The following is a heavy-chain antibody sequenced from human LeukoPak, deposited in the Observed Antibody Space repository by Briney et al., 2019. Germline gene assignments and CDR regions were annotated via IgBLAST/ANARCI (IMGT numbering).Heavy chain of an antibody. J-gene: IGHJ2*01. CDR3: ARRGSGASLEYYFDL. Sequence: SQTLSLTCTVSGGSISSSSAYWGWIRQPRGKGLEWIGSIYYSKNTYYNPSLESRVTISADTSKNQFSLKLSSVTAADTAVYYCARRGSGASLEYYFDLWGRGTLVTVSS. D-gene: IGHD1-14*01. CDR2: IYYSKNT. CDR1: GGSISSSSAY. V-gene: IGHV4-39*01.